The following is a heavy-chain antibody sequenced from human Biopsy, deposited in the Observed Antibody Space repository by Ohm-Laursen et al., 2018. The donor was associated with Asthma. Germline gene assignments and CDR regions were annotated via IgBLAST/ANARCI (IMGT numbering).Heavy chain of an antibody. CDR2: IYFSGNT. J-gene: IGHJ3*02. CDR1: GGSITSFY. D-gene: IGHD2-2*01. CDR3: ARGSCSSLSYPDTFDI. V-gene: IGHV4-59*01. Sequence: GTLSLTCTVSGGSITSFYWSWIRQPPGRGLEWIGDIYFSGNTNYNPSLKSRVTISIDTSKNHFSLKLTSVTAADTAVYYCARGSCSSLSYPDTFDIWGQGTMVTVS.